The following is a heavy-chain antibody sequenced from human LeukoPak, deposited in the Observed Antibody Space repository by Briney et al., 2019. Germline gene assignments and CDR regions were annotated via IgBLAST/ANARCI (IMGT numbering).Heavy chain of an antibody. CDR2: MKQDGSEK. V-gene: IGHV3-7*01. J-gene: IGHJ4*02. Sequence: GGSLRLSCAVSGINFRGYWMAWVRQAPGKGLEWVANMKQDGSEKYYVGSVKGRFTISRDNAKNSLYLEMSSLRVEDTAVYYCARDLGHTGYDLYDYWGQGTLVTVSS. CDR1: GINFRGYW. CDR3: ARDLGHTGYDLYDY. D-gene: IGHD5-12*01.